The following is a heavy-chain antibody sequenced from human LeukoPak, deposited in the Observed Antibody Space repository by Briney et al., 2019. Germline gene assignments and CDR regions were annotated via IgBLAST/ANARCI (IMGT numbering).Heavy chain of an antibody. CDR3: ARDYGDYVGYFDY. J-gene: IGHJ4*02. CDR1: GYTFTGYY. D-gene: IGHD4-17*01. Sequence: ASVKVSCKASGYTFTGYYMHWVRQAPGQGLEWMGWINPNSGGTNYAQKFQGRVTMTRDTSISTAYMELSRLRSDDTAVYYCARDYGDYVGYFDYWGQGTLVTVSS. CDR2: INPNSGGT. V-gene: IGHV1-2*02.